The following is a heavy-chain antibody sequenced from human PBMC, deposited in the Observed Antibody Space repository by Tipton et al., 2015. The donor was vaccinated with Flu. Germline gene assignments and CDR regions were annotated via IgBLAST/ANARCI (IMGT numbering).Heavy chain of an antibody. CDR1: GYSISSGYY. J-gene: IGHJ4*02. CDR2: IYHSGST. D-gene: IGHD6-19*01. CDR3: ARDLGGHSSGWKGPFDY. V-gene: IGHV4-38-2*02. Sequence: LSLTCTVSGYSISSGYYWGWIRQPPGKGLEWIGSIYHSGSTYHNPSLKSRVTISVDTSKNQFSLKLSSVTAADTAVYYCARDLGGHSSGWKGPFDYWGQGTLVTVSS.